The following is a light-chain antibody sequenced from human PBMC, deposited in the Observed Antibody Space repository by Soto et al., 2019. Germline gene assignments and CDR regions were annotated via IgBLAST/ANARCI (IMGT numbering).Light chain of an antibody. Sequence: QSVLTQPASVSGSPGQSITISCTGTSSDVGAYNHVSWYQHHPGKAPKLMIYDVGNRPSGVSNRFSGSKSGYTASLTISGLLVEDEADYYCNSHTISNTRVFGTGTKVTVL. CDR1: SSDVGAYNH. V-gene: IGLV2-14*01. J-gene: IGLJ1*01. CDR3: NSHTISNTRV. CDR2: DVG.